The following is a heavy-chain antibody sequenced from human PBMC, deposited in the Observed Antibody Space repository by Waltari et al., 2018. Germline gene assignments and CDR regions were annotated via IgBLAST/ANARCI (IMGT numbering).Heavy chain of an antibody. D-gene: IGHD1-26*01. J-gene: IGHJ4*02. CDR3: AGGEEKYYFDY. CDR1: GGSISTYY. CDR2: IYTSGST. Sequence: QVQVQESGPGLVKPSETLSLTCSVSGGSISTYYWSWIRQPAGKGLEWIGRIYTSGSTKYNPSLKSRVTMSVETSKNQFSLKLSSVTAADTAVYYCAGGEEKYYFDYWGQGTLITVSA. V-gene: IGHV4-4*07.